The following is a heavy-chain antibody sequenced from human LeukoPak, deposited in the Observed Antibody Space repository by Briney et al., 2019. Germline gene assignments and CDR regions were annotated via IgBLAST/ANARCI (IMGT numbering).Heavy chain of an antibody. Sequence: GGSLRLSCAATGFTFSSFGMRWVRQAPGKGLEWVAFIRYDGSRKYYADSVKGRFTISRDNSKNTLYLQMNSLRAEDTAMYYCAKVSLNMVNDAFDIWGQGTMVSVSS. D-gene: IGHD4/OR15-4a*01. J-gene: IGHJ3*02. CDR3: AKVSLNMVNDAFDI. V-gene: IGHV3-30*02. CDR1: GFTFSSFG. CDR2: IRYDGSRK.